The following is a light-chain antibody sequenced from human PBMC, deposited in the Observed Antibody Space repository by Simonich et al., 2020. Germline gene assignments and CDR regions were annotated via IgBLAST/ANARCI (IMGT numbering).Light chain of an antibody. J-gene: IGKJ1*01. Sequence: DIQMTQSPSSLSASVGDRVTITCLASQSISSYLNWYQQKLGKAPKLLIYAASSLQSGVPSRLRGSGSGTDFTLTISSLQPEDFATYYCQQSYSTPWTFGQGTKVEIK. CDR3: QQSYSTPWT. CDR2: AAS. V-gene: IGKV1-39*01. CDR1: QSISSY.